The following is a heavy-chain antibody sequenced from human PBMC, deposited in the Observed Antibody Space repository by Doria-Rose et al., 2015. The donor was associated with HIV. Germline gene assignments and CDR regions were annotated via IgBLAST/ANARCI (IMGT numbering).Heavy chain of an antibody. J-gene: IGHJ4*02. D-gene: IGHD3-10*01. Sequence: QVQLQESGPGLVRPSQTLSLTCTVSGDSISSGDSFWSWIRQPPGKGPVWIGCIASSGSTYYYASLRGRLTISLDAYKNQFSLNLNSVTAADTAVYYCARARNYGFPHFFDFWGQGTLVTVSS. CDR1: GDSISSGDSF. V-gene: IGHV4-30-4*01. CDR2: IASSGST. CDR3: ARARNYGFPHFFDF.